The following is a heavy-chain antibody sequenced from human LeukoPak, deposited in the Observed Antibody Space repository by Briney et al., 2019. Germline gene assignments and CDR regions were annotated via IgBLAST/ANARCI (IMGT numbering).Heavy chain of an antibody. CDR3: ARNAGSYFEFAP. J-gene: IGHJ5*02. Sequence: ASVKVSCKTPGYTFSTYGLSWVRQAPGQGLEWMGWISGNSGKTHYAQKFQDRVTLTTDTSSTTAFMELRSLRSDDTAMYYCARNAGSYFEFAPWGQGTLVTASS. D-gene: IGHD1-26*01. CDR2: ISGNSGKT. V-gene: IGHV1-18*01. CDR1: GYTFSTYG.